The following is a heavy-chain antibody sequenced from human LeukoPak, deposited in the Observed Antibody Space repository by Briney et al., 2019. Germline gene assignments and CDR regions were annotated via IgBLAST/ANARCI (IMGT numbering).Heavy chain of an antibody. V-gene: IGHV4-4*02. CDR1: GGSISSSNW. Sequence: SETLSLTCAVSGGSISSSNWWSWVRQPPGKGLEWIGEIYHSGSTNYNPSLKSRVTISVDTSKNQFSLKLTSVTAADTALYYCARVVASTSIDSWGQGTLVTVSS. D-gene: IGHD2-15*01. CDR3: ARVVASTSIDS. J-gene: IGHJ4*02. CDR2: IYHSGST.